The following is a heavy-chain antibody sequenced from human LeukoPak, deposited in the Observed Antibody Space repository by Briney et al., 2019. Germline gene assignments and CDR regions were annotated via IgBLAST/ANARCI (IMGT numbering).Heavy chain of an antibody. Sequence: GGSLRLPCAASGFTFSSYAMHWVRQAPGKGLEWVAFISYDGSNKYYADSVKGRFTISRDNSKNTLYLQMNSLRPEDTAVYYCATKIVANFDYWGQGTLVTVSS. V-gene: IGHV3-30-3*01. J-gene: IGHJ4*02. CDR2: ISYDGSNK. CDR1: GFTFSSYA. CDR3: ATKIVANFDY. D-gene: IGHD5-12*01.